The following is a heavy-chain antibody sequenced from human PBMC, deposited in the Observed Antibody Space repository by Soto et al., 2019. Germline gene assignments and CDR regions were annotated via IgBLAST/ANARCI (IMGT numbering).Heavy chain of an antibody. CDR3: AKDRRAYSSSSAYYGMDV. CDR1: GFTFSSYA. D-gene: IGHD6-6*01. CDR2: ISGSGGST. J-gene: IGHJ6*02. Sequence: PGGSLRLPCAASGFTFSSYAMSRVRQAPGKGLEWVSAISGSGGSTYYADSVKGRFTISRDNSKNTLYLQMNSLRAEDTAVYYCAKDRRAYSSSSAYYGMDVWGQGTTVTVSS. V-gene: IGHV3-23*01.